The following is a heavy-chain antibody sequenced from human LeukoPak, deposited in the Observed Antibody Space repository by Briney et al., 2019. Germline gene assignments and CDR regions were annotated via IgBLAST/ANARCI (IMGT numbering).Heavy chain of an antibody. CDR1: GYTFTSYD. D-gene: IGHD6-13*01. CDR3: ATGSSSPGGY. V-gene: IGHV1-8*01. CDR2: VNPNSGHT. J-gene: IGHJ4*02. Sequence: ASVKVSCKASGYTFTSYDVNWVRQATGQGLEWMGWVNPNSGHTGYAQKFQGRVTLTTNTSVSTAYMELSSLRSEDTAVYYCATGSSSPGGYWGQGTLVTVSS.